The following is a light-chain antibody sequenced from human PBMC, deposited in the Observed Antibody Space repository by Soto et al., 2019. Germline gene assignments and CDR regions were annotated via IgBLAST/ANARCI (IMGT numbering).Light chain of an antibody. J-gene: IGLJ3*02. V-gene: IGLV2-14*01. CDR2: EVI. CDR3: SSYTIRNTWV. Sequence: QSALTQPASVSGSPGQSVTISCTGTSSDVAGYNYVSWYQQHPGKAPKLMIYEVINRPSGVSKRFSGSKSGNTASLTISWLQAEEEDDDYCSSYTIRNTWVFGGGTKLTVL. CDR1: SSDVAGYNY.